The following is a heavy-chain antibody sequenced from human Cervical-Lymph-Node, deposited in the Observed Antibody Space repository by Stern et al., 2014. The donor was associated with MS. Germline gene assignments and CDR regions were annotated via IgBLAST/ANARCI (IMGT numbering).Heavy chain of an antibody. D-gene: IGHD1-26*01. J-gene: IGHJ6*02. CDR3: ARGELKEGLVRGMDV. CDR2: IIPIFGPA. Sequence: QVQLVQSGAEVKKPGSSGKVSCKASGGTCSSYAISWVGQAPGQGLAWMGGIIPIFGPANYAQKFQGRATITPDQVTRTAYMELSSLRSEDTAVYYCARGELKEGLVRGMDVWGQGPTVTVSS. CDR1: GGTCSSYA. V-gene: IGHV1-69*01.